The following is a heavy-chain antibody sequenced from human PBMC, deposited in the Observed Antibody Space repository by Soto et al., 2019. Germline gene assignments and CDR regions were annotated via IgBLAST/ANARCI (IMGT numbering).Heavy chain of an antibody. Sequence: SETLSLTCTVSGGSISYYYWSWIRQPPGKGLEWIGYIYYSGSTNYNPSLKSRVTISVDTSKNQFSLKLTSVTAADTAVYYCARGVGSGTNYFDYWGQGTLVTVSS. D-gene: IGHD3-10*01. CDR1: GGSISYYY. V-gene: IGHV4-59*01. CDR2: IYYSGST. CDR3: ARGVGSGTNYFDY. J-gene: IGHJ4*02.